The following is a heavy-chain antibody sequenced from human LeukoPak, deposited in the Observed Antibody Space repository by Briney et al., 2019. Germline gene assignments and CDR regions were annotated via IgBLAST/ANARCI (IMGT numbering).Heavy chain of an antibody. D-gene: IGHD2-21*01. CDR3: ARNAYKTSSENYFDS. CDR2: ISAYNGDT. V-gene: IGHV1-18*01. Sequence: ASVKVSCKASAYNFISYGISWVRLVPGQGLEWMGWISAYNGDTNYAQRFQGRVTMTTDTSTDTAYMELRSLKSDDTAVYYCARNAYKTSSENYFDSWGQGTLVIVSS. J-gene: IGHJ4*02. CDR1: AYNFISYG.